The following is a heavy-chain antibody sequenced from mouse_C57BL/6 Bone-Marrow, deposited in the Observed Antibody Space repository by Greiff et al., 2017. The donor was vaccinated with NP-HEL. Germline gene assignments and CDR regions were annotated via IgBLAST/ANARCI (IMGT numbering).Heavy chain of an antibody. D-gene: IGHD1-1*01. J-gene: IGHJ1*03. V-gene: IGHV1-74*01. CDR1: GYTFTSYW. CDR2: IHPSDSDT. Sequence: VQLQQPGAELVKPGASVKVSCKASGYTFTSYWMHWVKQRPGQGLEWIGRIHPSDSDTNYNQKFKGKATLTVDKSSSTAYMQLSSLTSEDSAVYYCAIGHYYYGSSDLYWYFDVWGTGTTVTVSS. CDR3: AIGHYYYGSSDLYWYFDV.